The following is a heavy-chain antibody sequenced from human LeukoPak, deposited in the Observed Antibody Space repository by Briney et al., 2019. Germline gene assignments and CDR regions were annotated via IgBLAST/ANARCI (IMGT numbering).Heavy chain of an antibody. V-gene: IGHV3-21*01. CDR2: ISSSSSYI. CDR1: GFTFSSYS. CDR3: ARDMGRASYDYVWGSNSQNFDY. D-gene: IGHD3-16*01. Sequence: GGSLRLSCAASGFTFSSYSMNWVRQAPGKGLEWVSSISSSSSYIYYADSVKGRFTISRDNAKNSLYLQMNSLRAEDTAVYYCARDMGRASYDYVWGSNSQNFDYWGQGTLVTVSS. J-gene: IGHJ4*02.